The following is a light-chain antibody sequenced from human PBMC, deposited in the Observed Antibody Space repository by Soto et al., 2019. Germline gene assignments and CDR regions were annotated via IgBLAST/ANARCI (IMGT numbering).Light chain of an antibody. CDR3: QQYAASPIT. Sequence: EIVLTQSPGTLSLSPGERATLSCRASQSVGRDYLAWFQQKPGQAPRLLIHDASSRATGMPDRFSGSGSGTDFTLTISRLEPEDCAVYYCQQYAASPITFGQGTRLEIK. V-gene: IGKV3-20*01. J-gene: IGKJ5*01. CDR2: DAS. CDR1: QSVGRDY.